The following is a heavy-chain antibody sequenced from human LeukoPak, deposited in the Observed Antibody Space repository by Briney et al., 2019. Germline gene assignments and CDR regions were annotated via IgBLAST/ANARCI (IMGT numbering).Heavy chain of an antibody. V-gene: IGHV3-20*04. Sequence: GGSLRLSCAASGFTFDDYGMSWVRQAPGKGLEWVSGINWNGGSTGYADSVKGRFTISRDNAKNSLYLQMNSLRAEGTAVYYCARAGGVAYFDYWGQGTLVTVSS. CDR1: GFTFDDYG. J-gene: IGHJ4*02. CDR3: ARAGGVAYFDY. D-gene: IGHD3-3*01. CDR2: INWNGGST.